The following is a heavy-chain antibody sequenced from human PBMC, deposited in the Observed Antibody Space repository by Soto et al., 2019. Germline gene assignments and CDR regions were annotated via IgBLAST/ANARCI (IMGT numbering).Heavy chain of an antibody. D-gene: IGHD3-9*01. CDR1: GGSISSSNW. V-gene: IGHV4-4*02. Sequence: SETLSLTCAVSGGSISSSNWWSWVRQPPGKGLEWIGEIYHSGSTNYNPSLKSRVTISVDKSKNQFSLKLSSVTAADTAVYYCARDRRDDKSNWLDPWGQGTLVTVSS. CDR3: ARDRRDDKSNWLDP. CDR2: IYHSGST. J-gene: IGHJ5*02.